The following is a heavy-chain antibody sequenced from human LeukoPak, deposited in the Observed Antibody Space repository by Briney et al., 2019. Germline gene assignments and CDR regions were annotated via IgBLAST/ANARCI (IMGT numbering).Heavy chain of an antibody. Sequence: PGGSLRLSCAASGFTFSDHYMDWVRQAPGKGLEWVDRSRNKANSYTTDYAASVKGRFTISRDDSKNSLYLQMNSLKTEDTAVYYCARAYTSGWYSPGYWGQGTLVTVSS. CDR3: ARAYTSGWYSPGY. J-gene: IGHJ4*02. CDR1: GFTFSDHY. CDR2: SRNKANSYTT. V-gene: IGHV3-72*01. D-gene: IGHD6-19*01.